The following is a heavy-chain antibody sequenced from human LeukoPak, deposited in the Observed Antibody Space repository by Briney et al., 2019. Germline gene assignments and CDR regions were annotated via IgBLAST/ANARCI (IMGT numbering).Heavy chain of an antibody. Sequence: GGSLRLSCAASGFTFSSYAMSWIRQAPGKGLEWVSYISSSGSTIYYADSVKGRFTISRDNAKNSLYLQMNSLRAEDTAVYYCARVEYYYGSGSYFSFDYWGQGTLVTVSS. D-gene: IGHD3-10*01. CDR1: GFTFSSYA. V-gene: IGHV3-11*01. CDR2: ISSSGSTI. J-gene: IGHJ4*02. CDR3: ARVEYYYGSGSYFSFDY.